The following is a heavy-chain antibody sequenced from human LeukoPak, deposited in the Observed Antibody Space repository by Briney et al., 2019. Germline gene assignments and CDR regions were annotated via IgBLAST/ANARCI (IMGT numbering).Heavy chain of an antibody. CDR3: ARVRSGYDWDFDY. D-gene: IGHD5-12*01. J-gene: IGHJ4*02. CDR2: NSSSGSTI. Sequence: GGSLRLSCAASGFTFSDYYMSWIRQAPGKGLEWVSYNSSSGSTIYYADSVKGRFTISRDNAKNSLYLQMNSLRAEDTAVYYCARVRSGYDWDFDYWGQGTPVTVSS. V-gene: IGHV3-11*01. CDR1: GFTFSDYY.